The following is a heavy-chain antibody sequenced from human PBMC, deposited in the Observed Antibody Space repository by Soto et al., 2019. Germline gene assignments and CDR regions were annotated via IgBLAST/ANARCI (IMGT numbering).Heavy chain of an antibody. CDR2: LHYSGST. Sequence: QVQLQESGPGLVKPSETLSLTCTVSGGSISSYYWSWIRQPPGKGLEWIGYLHYSGSTDYNPSLQGRVTISMGTSKNQISLRLSSGTAADTAVCYCARSTSTGWGAFDVWGQGTMVTVSS. V-gene: IGHV4-59*08. CDR1: GGSISSYY. J-gene: IGHJ3*01. CDR3: ARSTSTGWGAFDV. D-gene: IGHD2-8*02.